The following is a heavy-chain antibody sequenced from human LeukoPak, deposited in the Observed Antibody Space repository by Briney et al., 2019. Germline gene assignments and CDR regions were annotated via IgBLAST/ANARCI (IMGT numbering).Heavy chain of an antibody. J-gene: IGHJ5*02. CDR2: IYYTGST. CDR3: ARESLTWLQSRTSWFDP. Sequence: SETLSLTCTVSGGSISSSSYYWGWIRQPPGRGLEWIGSIYYTGSTYYNPSLKSRVTISVDTSKNQFSLRLSSVTAADTAVYYCARESLTWLQSRTSWFDPWGQGTLVTVSS. V-gene: IGHV4-39*07. D-gene: IGHD5-24*01. CDR1: GGSISSSSYY.